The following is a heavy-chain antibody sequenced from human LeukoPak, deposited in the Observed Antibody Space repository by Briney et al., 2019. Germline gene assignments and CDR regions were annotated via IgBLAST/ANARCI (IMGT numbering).Heavy chain of an antibody. J-gene: IGHJ4*02. CDR3: AKDTIFGVVIMKFLDY. D-gene: IGHD3-3*01. V-gene: IGHV3-23*01. CDR1: GFTFSSYA. Sequence: GGSLRLSCAASGFTFSSYAMSWVRQAPGRGLEWVSAISGNGGSTYYADSVKGRFTISRDNSKNTLYLQMNSLRAEDTAVYYCAKDTIFGVVIMKFLDYWGQGTLVTVSS. CDR2: ISGNGGST.